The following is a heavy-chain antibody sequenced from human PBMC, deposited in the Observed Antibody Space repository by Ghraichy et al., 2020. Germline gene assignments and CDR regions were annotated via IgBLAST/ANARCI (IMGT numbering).Heavy chain of an antibody. CDR1: GFTFSSYA. CDR2: ISGSGGST. CDR3: AKDPHYYYDSSGYVHY. D-gene: IGHD3-22*01. V-gene: IGHV3-23*01. Sequence: GGSLRLSCAASGFTFSSYAMSWVRQAPGKGLEWVSAISGSGGSTYYAESVKGRFTISRDNSKNTLYLQMNSLRAEDTAVYYCAKDPHYYYDSSGYVHYWGQGTLVTVSS. J-gene: IGHJ4*02.